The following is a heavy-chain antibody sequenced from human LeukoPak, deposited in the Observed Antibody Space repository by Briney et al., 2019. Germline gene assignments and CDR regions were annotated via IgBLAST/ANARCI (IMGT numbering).Heavy chain of an antibody. CDR2: IYYSGST. CDR3: ARDLRVPYYYGSGSFKFWFDP. Sequence: SETLSLTCTVSGGSFSSYYWSWIRQPPGKGLEWIGYIYYSGSTDYNPSLKSRVTISVETSKNQFSLKLSSVTAADTAVYYCARDLRVPYYYGSGSFKFWFDPWGQGTLVTVSS. V-gene: IGHV4-59*12. J-gene: IGHJ5*02. D-gene: IGHD3-10*01. CDR1: GGSFSSYY.